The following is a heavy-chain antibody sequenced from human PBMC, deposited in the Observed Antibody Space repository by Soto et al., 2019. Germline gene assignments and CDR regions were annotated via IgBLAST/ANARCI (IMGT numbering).Heavy chain of an antibody. CDR1: GYNFNSYT. J-gene: IGHJ5*02. CDR3: ARVVGALGHWFYP. V-gene: IGHV1-18*01. Sequence: QVQLVQSGAEVKKPGASVKVSCKASGYNFNSYTISWVRQAPGQGLEWMGRISAYNGNTNYPQKLQGRVTMTTDTSTSTAYMALRSLRSDDTAVYHWARVVGALGHWFYPWGQGTLVTVSS. D-gene: IGHD1-26*01. CDR2: ISAYNGNT.